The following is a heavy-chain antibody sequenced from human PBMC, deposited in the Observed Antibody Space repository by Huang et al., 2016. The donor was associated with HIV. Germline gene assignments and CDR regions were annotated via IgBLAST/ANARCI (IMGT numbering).Heavy chain of an antibody. CDR1: GYTFSTYS. Sequence: EVQLVESGGGLAQPGGSLRLSCVASGYTFSTYSMNWVRQAPGRGREWVSYISKTSGATSYAESLKGLFTVSRDNVKNSLYLQMNRLRVEDTAMYYCVRDSSSGLQLRYWGQGALVIVS. CDR3: VRDSSSGLQLRY. D-gene: IGHD3-22*01. CDR2: ISKTSGAT. J-gene: IGHJ4*02. V-gene: IGHV3-48*01.